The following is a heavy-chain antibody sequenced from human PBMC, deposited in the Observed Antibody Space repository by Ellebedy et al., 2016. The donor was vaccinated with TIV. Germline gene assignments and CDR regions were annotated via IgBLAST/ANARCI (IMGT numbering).Heavy chain of an antibody. CDR3: ARVNLTGYKVYNWFDP. V-gene: IGHV4-61*08. J-gene: IGHJ5*02. CDR1: GDSVSSEDYY. CDR2: IYESGTT. Sequence: SETLSLTCTVSGDSVSSEDYYWSWIRQFPGRGLVWLGYIYESGTTDYNPSLKSRVTMSINASNNQFSLSLSSVTAADTAVYYCARVNLTGYKVYNWFDPWGRGTPVTVSS. D-gene: IGHD5-24*01.